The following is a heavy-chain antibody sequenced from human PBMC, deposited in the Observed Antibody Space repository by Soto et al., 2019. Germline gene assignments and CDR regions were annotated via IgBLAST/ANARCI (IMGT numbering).Heavy chain of an antibody. V-gene: IGHV4-31*03. CDR2: IYYSGST. Sequence: PSETLSLTCTFSGGSISSGGYYWSWIRQHPGKGLEWIGYIYYSGSTYYNPSLKSRVTISVDTSKNQFSLKLSSVTAADTAVYYCARGQGIAYYYYYGMDVWGQGTTVTVSS. CDR1: GGSISSGGYY. CDR3: ARGQGIAYYYYYGMDV. D-gene: IGHD3-10*01. J-gene: IGHJ6*02.